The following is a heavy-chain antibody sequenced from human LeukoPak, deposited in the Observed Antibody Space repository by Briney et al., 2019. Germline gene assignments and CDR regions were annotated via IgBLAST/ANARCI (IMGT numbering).Heavy chain of an antibody. CDR2: ISYDGSNK. D-gene: IGHD6-19*01. V-gene: IGHV3-30-3*01. J-gene: IGHJ5*02. CDR1: GFTFSSYA. Sequence: GRSLRLSCAASGFTFSSYAMHWVRQAPGKGLEWVAVISYDGSNKYYADSVKGRFTISRDNSKNTLYLQMNSLRAEDTAVYYCARNRRQWLVMGGNWFDPWGQGTLATVSS. CDR3: ARNRRQWLVMGGNWFDP.